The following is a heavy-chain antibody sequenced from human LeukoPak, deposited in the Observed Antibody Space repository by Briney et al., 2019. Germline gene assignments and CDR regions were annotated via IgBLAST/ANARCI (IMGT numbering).Heavy chain of an antibody. CDR3: ARISDFWSGWIDY. D-gene: IGHD3-3*01. CDR2: INHSGST. V-gene: IGHV4-34*01. J-gene: IGHJ4*02. Sequence: LRLSCATSGFTFSSYGMHWVRQPPGKGLEWIGEINHSGSTNYNPSLKSRVTISVDTSKNQFSLKLSSVTAADTAVYYCARISDFWSGWIDYWGQGTLVTVSS. CDR1: GFTFSSYG.